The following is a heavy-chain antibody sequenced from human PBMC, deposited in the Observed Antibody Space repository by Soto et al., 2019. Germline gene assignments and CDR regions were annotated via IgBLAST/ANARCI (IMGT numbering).Heavy chain of an antibody. V-gene: IGHV4-30-2*01. CDR1: GGSISSGGYS. D-gene: IGHD3-9*01. CDR3: ARTGYDILTARPQEYFQH. J-gene: IGHJ1*01. Sequence: PSETLSLTCAVSGGSISSGGYSWSWIRQPPGKGLEWIGYIYHSGSTYYNPSLKSRVTISVDRSKNQFSLKLSSVTAADTAVYYCARTGYDILTARPQEYFQHWGQGTLVTVSS. CDR2: IYHSGST.